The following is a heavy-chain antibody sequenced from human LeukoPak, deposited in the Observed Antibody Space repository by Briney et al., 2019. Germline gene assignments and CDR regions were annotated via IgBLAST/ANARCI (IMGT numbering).Heavy chain of an antibody. V-gene: IGHV1-46*01. J-gene: IGHJ3*02. D-gene: IGHD3-16*01. CDR3: ARVFYDLPQWGAFDI. CDR2: INPSGGST. Sequence: ASVKVSCKASGYTFISYYLHWVRQAPGQGLEWMEIINPSGGSTSYAQKFQGRVTMTRDTSTSTVYMELSSLRSEDTAVYYCARVFYDLPQWGAFDIWGQGTMVTVSS. CDR1: GYTFISYY.